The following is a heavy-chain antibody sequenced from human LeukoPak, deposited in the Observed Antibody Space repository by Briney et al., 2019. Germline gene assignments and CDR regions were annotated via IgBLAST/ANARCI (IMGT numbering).Heavy chain of an antibody. V-gene: IGHV3-23*01. CDR1: GFTLSSYA. CDR3: AKGSSMTIAARLNY. Sequence: GGSLRLSCAASGFTLSSYAMSWVRQAPGKGLEWVSAISESGVTTYYADSVKGRFTISRDNSKNTLYLQVNSLRAEDTAVYYCAKGSSMTIAARLNYWGQGTLVTVSS. D-gene: IGHD6-6*01. CDR2: ISESGVTT. J-gene: IGHJ4*02.